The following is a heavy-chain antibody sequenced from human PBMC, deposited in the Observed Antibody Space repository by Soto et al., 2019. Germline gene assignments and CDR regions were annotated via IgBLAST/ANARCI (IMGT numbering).Heavy chain of an antibody. CDR2: ISYDGSNK. Sequence: QVQLVESGGGVVQPGRSLRLSCAASGFTFSSYAMHWVRQAPGKGLEWVAVISYDGSNKYYADSVKGRFTISRDNSKNTLDLQMNSLRAEDTAVYYCARVTEQWLVEEALYGMDVWGQGTTVTVSS. D-gene: IGHD6-19*01. V-gene: IGHV3-30-3*01. CDR3: ARVTEQWLVEEALYGMDV. CDR1: GFTFSSYA. J-gene: IGHJ6*02.